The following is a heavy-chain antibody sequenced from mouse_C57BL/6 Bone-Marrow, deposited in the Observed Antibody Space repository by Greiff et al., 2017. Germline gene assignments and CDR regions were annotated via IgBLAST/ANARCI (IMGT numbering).Heavy chain of an antibody. Sequence: EVQLQQSGPVLVKPGASVKMSCKASGYTFTDYYMNWVKQSHGKSLEWIGVINPYNGGTSYNQKFKGKATLTVDKSSSTAYMELNSLTSEDSAVYYCAMNFIYYYGSSYYWGQGTTLTVSS. D-gene: IGHD1-1*01. CDR2: INPYNGGT. CDR1: GYTFTDYY. V-gene: IGHV1-19*01. CDR3: AMNFIYYYGSSYY. J-gene: IGHJ2*01.